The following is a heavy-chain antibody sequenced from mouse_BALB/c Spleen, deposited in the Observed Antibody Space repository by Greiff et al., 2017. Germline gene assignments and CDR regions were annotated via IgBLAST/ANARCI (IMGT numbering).Heavy chain of an antibody. CDR3: ARSGGNYDYAMDY. CDR2: IYPGDGDT. D-gene: IGHD2-1*01. V-gene: IGHV1-80*01. J-gene: IGHJ4*01. CDR1: GYAFSSYW. Sequence: QVQLQQSGAELVRPGSSVKISCKASGYAFSSYWMNWVKQRPGQGLEWIGQIYPGDGDTNYNGKFKGKATLTADKSSSKAYMQLSSLTSEDSAVYFCARSGGNYDYAMDYWGQGTSVTVSS.